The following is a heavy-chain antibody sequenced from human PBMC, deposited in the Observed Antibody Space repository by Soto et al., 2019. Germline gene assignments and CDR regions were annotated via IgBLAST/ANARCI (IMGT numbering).Heavy chain of an antibody. CDR3: ARGPVLLWFGELLPTQYYYDSSGLDY. CDR2: INHSGST. V-gene: IGHV4-34*01. D-gene: IGHD3-10*01. Sequence: SETLSLTCAVYGGSFSGYYWSWIRQPPGKGLEWIGEINHSGSTNYNPSLKSRVTISVDTSKNQFSLKLSSVTAADTAVYYCARGPVLLWFGELLPTQYYYDSSGLDYWGQGTLVTVSS. J-gene: IGHJ4*02. CDR1: GGSFSGYY.